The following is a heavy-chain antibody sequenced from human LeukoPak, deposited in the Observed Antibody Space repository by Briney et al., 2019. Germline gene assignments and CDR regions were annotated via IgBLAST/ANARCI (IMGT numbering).Heavy chain of an antibody. D-gene: IGHD4-11*01. V-gene: IGHV3-48*01. J-gene: IGHJ4*02. CDR1: AFTFTNYW. CDR3: ARDRDYSFDY. Sequence: TGGSLRLSCAASAFTFTNYWMSWVRQAPGKGLEWVSYIGGSGSPIYYADSVKGRFTISRDNAKNPLYLQMNSLRAEDTAVYYCARDRDYSFDYWGQGTLVTVSS. CDR2: IGGSGSPI.